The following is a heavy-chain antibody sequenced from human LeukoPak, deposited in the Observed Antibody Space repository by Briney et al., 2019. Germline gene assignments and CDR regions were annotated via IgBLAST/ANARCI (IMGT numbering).Heavy chain of an antibody. CDR1: GGSFSGYY. CDR3: ARGGRPDDAFDI. CDR2: INHSGST. J-gene: IGHJ3*02. Sequence: PSETLSLTCAVYGGSFSGYYWSWIRQPPGKGLEWIGEINHSGSTNYNPSLKSRVTISVDRSKNQCSLKLSSVTAADTAVYYCARGGRPDDAFDIWGQGTMVTVSS. V-gene: IGHV4-34*01.